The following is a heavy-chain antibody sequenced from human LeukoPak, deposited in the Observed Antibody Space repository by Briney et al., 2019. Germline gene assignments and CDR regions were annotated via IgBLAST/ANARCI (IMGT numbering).Heavy chain of an antibody. V-gene: IGHV4-4*02. D-gene: IGHD5-12*01. CDR2: IYHSGST. Sequence: PSQTLSLTCAVSGGSISSSNWWSWVRQPPGKGPEWIGEIYHSGSTNYNPSLKSRVTISVDKSKNQFSLKLSSVTAADTAVYYCARSGIYGGRYSGYDLSQYYFDYWGQGTLVTVSS. CDR1: GGSISSSNW. J-gene: IGHJ4*02. CDR3: ARSGIYGGRYSGYDLSQYYFDY.